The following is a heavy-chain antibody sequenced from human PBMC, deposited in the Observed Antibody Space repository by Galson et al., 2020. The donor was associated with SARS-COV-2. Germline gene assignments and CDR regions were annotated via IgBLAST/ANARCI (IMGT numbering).Heavy chain of an antibody. CDR3: AREMLGVNTDGLDI. D-gene: IGHD3-10*01. Sequence: SETLSLTCAVSGGSVSSDSWWSWVRQPPGKGLEWIGEIYHSGRTSYNPSLKSRATILLDKSNNQLSLKLNSVTAADTAVYYCAREMLGVNTDGLDIWGQGTMVTVSS. V-gene: IGHV4-4*02. CDR1: GGSVSSDSW. CDR2: IYHSGRT. J-gene: IGHJ3*02.